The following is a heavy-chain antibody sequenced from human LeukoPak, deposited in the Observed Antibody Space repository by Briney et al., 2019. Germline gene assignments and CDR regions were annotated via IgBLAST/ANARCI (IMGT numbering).Heavy chain of an antibody. CDR3: ATGPVAGPYYYGMDV. Sequence: ASVKVSCKASGGTFSSYAISWVRQAPGQGLEWMGGIIPIFGTANYAQKFQGRVTMTEDTSTDTAYMELSSLRSEDTAVYYCATGPVAGPYYYGMDVWGQGTTVTVSS. V-gene: IGHV1-69*06. CDR2: IIPIFGTA. CDR1: GGTFSSYA. D-gene: IGHD6-19*01. J-gene: IGHJ6*02.